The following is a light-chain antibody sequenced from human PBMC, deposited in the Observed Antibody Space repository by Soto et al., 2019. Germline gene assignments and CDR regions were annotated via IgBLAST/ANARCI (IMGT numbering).Light chain of an antibody. CDR3: SSYTTSNTRQIV. V-gene: IGLV2-14*04. CDR1: SSDVGGYNY. CDR2: DVS. Sequence: ITISCTGTSSDVGGYNYVSWYQQHPGKAPKFMIYDVSNRPSGVSNRFSGSKSGNTASLTISGLQAEDEADYYCSSYTTSNTRQIVFGTGTRSPS. J-gene: IGLJ1*01.